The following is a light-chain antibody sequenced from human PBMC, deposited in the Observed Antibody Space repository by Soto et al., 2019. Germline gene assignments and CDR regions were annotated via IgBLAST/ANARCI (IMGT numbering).Light chain of an antibody. CDR1: QSISTE. CDR2: SAS. Sequence: EIVMTQSPATLSVSPGERATLSCRASQSISTELAWYQQKPGQPSRLLIYSASTRATGVPARFTGSGSGSEFTLTISGLQSEDFAVYYCQQGHNLPLTCGQGTMLEI. J-gene: IGKJ2*01. V-gene: IGKV3-15*01. CDR3: QQGHNLPLT.